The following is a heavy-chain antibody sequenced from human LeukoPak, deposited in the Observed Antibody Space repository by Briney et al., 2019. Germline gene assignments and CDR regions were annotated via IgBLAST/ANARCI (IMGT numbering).Heavy chain of an antibody. CDR3: ARDLRYDVALDV. CDR2: IGSDNKP. CDR1: GFTFSAYA. D-gene: IGHD5-12*01. V-gene: IGHV3-23*01. J-gene: IGHJ6*02. Sequence: PGGSLRPSCEASGFTFSAYAMTWVRQAPGKGLEWVSSIGSDNKPHYSESVKGRFAISRDNSKNILFLHLNSLRAEDTALYYCARDLRYDVALDVWGQGTTVTVSS.